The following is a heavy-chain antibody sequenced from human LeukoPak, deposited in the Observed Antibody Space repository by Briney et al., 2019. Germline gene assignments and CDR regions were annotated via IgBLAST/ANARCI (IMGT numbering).Heavy chain of an antibody. CDR2: ISSSGSTI. D-gene: IGHD6-13*01. Sequence: GGSLRLSCAASGFTFSSYEMNWVRQAPGKGLEWVSYISSSGSTIYYADSVKGRFTISRDKAKNSLYLQMNSLRAEDRAVYYCARDSPGIAAAGLYYFDYWGQGTLVTVSS. V-gene: IGHV3-48*03. CDR1: GFTFSSYE. J-gene: IGHJ4*02. CDR3: ARDSPGIAAAGLYYFDY.